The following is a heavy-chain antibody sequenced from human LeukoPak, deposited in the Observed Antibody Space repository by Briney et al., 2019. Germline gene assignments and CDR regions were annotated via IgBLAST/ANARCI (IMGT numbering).Heavy chain of an antibody. D-gene: IGHD6-13*01. CDR1: GGTFSSYA. V-gene: IGHV1-69*13. CDR3: ARGGSSFNWFDP. CDR2: IIPIFGTA. J-gene: IGHJ5*02. Sequence: SVKVSCKASGGTFSSYAISWVRQAPGQGLEWMGGIIPIFGTANYAQKFQGRVTITADESTSTAYMELSSLRSEDTAVYYCARGGSSFNWFDPWGQGTLVTVSS.